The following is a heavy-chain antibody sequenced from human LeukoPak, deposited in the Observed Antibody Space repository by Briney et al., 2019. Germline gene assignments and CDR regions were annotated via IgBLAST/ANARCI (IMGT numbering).Heavy chain of an antibody. J-gene: IGHJ4*02. V-gene: IGHV4-39*07. CDR2: IYYSGTT. Sequence: SETLSLTCTVSGGSISSSSYYWGWIRQPPGKGLEWIGSIYYSGTTYHNPSLKSRVTIPVDTSKNHFSLRLSSVTAADTAMYYCARGTLYSGWSYYFDYWGQGSQVTVSS. D-gene: IGHD6-19*01. CDR3: ARGTLYSGWSYYFDY. CDR1: GGSISSSSYY.